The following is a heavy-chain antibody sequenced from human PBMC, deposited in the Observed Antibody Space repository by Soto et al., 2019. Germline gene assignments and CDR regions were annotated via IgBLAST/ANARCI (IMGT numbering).Heavy chain of an antibody. D-gene: IGHD2-15*01. V-gene: IGHV4-59*08. CDR2: ISSSENT. CDR1: GDSISSYY. Sequence: SETLSLTCTVSGDSISSYYWNWIRQPPGKGLEWIGYISSSENTHYNPSLGGRVTISADTSKNQFSLELRSVTAADTAVYYCARRICSSITCSLSPQGNWLDPWGQGTLVTVSS. J-gene: IGHJ5*02. CDR3: ARRICSSITCSLSPQGNWLDP.